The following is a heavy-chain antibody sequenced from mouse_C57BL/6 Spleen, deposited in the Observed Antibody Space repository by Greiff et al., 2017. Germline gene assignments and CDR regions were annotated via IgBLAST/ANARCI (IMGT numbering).Heavy chain of an antibody. CDR2: ISNLAYSI. CDR3: ARHYDWYFDV. J-gene: IGHJ1*03. Sequence: EVQLVESGGGLVQPGGSLKLSCAASGFTFSDYGMAWVRQAPRKGPEWVAFISNLAYSIYYADTVTGRFTISRENAKNTLYLAMSSLRSEDTAMYYCARHYDWYFDVWGTGTTVTVSS. D-gene: IGHD2-12*01. V-gene: IGHV5-15*01. CDR1: GFTFSDYG.